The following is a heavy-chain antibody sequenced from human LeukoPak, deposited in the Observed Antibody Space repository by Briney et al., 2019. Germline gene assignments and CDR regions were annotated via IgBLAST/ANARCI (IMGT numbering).Heavy chain of an antibody. CDR1: GFTFSSYG. J-gene: IGHJ6*02. Sequence: GGSLRLSCAASGFTFSSYGMHWVRQAPGKGLEWVAVIWYDGSNKYYADSVKGRFTISRDNSKNTLYLQMNSLRAEDTAVYYCARDLIDYYYGMDVWGQGTTVTVSS. CDR3: ARDLIDYYYGMDV. D-gene: IGHD2-21*01. CDR2: IWYDGSNK. V-gene: IGHV3-33*01.